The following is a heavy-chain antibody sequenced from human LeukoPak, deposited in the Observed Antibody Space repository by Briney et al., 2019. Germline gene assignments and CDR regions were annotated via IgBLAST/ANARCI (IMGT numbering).Heavy chain of an antibody. CDR3: AAAGGVDTAMVTLEYFQH. Sequence: PGGSLRLSCAASGFTFSSYEMNWVRQAPGKGLEWVSYTSSSGSTIYYADSVKGRFTISRDNAKNSLYLQMNSLRAEDTAVYYCAAAGGVDTAMVTLEYFQHWGQGTLVTVSS. CDR1: GFTFSSYE. J-gene: IGHJ1*01. V-gene: IGHV3-48*03. D-gene: IGHD5-18*01. CDR2: TSSSGSTI.